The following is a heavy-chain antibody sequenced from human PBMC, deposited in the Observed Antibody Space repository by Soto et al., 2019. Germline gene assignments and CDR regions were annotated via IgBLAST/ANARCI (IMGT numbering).Heavy chain of an antibody. CDR3: ARMGDVPYYYYGMDV. V-gene: IGHV1-18*01. J-gene: IGHJ6*02. CDR1: GYTFTTYG. CDR2: INGYNGNA. Sequence: QVQLVQSGAEVKKPGASVTVSCKASGYTFTTYGVSWVRQAPGQGLEWLGWINGYNGNAKYAENLQGRVTTTTDTSTSTAYMELRSLRSDDTAVYYCARMGDVPYYYYGMDVWGQGTTVTVSS. D-gene: IGHD3-16*01.